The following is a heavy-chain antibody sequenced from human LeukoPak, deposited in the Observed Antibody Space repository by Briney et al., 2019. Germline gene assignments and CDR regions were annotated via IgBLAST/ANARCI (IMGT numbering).Heavy chain of an antibody. CDR3: ARVPTTGTRGG. V-gene: IGHV4-59*01. CDR2: IYNSGST. D-gene: IGHD1-1*01. Sequence: SETLSLTCTVSGGSISSYYWSWIRQPPGKGLEWIGYIYNSGSTNYNPSLKSRVTISVDTSKNQFSLKLSSVTAADTAVYYCARVPTTGTRGGWGQGTLVTVSS. CDR1: GGSISSYY. J-gene: IGHJ4*02.